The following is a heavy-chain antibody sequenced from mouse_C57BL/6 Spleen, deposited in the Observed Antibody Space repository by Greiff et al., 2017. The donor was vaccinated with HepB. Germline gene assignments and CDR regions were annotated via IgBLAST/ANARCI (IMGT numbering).Heavy chain of an antibody. D-gene: IGHD1-1*01. CDR3: ARRATTVVTTWYFDV. J-gene: IGHJ1*03. V-gene: IGHV1-42*01. CDR2: INPSTGGT. CDR1: GYSFTGYY. Sequence: VQLQQSGPELVKPGASVKISCKASGYSFTGYYMNWVKQSPEKSLEWIGEINPSTGGTTYNQKFKAKATLTVDKSSSTAYMQLKSLTSEDSAVYYCARRATTVVTTWYFDVWGTGTTVTVSS.